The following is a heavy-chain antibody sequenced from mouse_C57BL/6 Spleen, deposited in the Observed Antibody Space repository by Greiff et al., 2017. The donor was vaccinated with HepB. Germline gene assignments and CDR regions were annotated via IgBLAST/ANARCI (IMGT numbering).Heavy chain of an antibody. Sequence: QVQLQQSGAELVKPGASVKLSCKASGYTFTSYWMHWVKQRPGQGLEWIGMIHPNSGSTNYNEKFKSKATLTVDKSSSTAYMQLSSLTSEDSAVYYCASTGTGAMDYWGQGTSVTVSS. CDR1: GYTFTSYW. J-gene: IGHJ4*01. V-gene: IGHV1-64*01. CDR3: ASTGTGAMDY. D-gene: IGHD4-1*02. CDR2: IHPNSGST.